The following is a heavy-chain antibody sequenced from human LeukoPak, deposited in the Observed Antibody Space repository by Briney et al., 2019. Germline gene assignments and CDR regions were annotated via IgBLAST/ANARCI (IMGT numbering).Heavy chain of an antibody. CDR2: IYYSGST. CDR1: GGSISSYY. Sequence: SETLSLTCTVSGGSISSYYWSWIRQPPGKGLEWIGYIYYSGSTNYNPSLKSRVTISVDTSKNQFSLKLSSVTAADTAVYYCARRYGSGSYYWFDPWGQGTLVAVSS. D-gene: IGHD3-10*01. CDR3: ARRYGSGSYYWFDP. J-gene: IGHJ5*02. V-gene: IGHV4-59*01.